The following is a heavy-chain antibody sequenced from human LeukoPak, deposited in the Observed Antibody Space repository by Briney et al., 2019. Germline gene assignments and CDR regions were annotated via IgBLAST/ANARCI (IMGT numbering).Heavy chain of an antibody. D-gene: IGHD6-13*01. V-gene: IGHV4-39*07. Sequence: SETLSLTCTVSGGSISSSSYYWGWIRQPPGKGLEWIGSIYYSGSTYYNPSLKSRVTISVDTSKNQFSLKLSSVTAADTAVYYCARGVYSSRADYWGQGTLVTVSS. CDR3: ARGVYSSRADY. CDR1: GGSISSSSYY. CDR2: IYYSGST. J-gene: IGHJ4*02.